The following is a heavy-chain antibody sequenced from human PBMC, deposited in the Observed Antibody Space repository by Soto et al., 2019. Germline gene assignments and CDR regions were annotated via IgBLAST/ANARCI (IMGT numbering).Heavy chain of an antibody. D-gene: IGHD5-12*01. CDR3: AGSNSGYDSPYYFDY. J-gene: IGHJ4*02. CDR2: IYHSGST. V-gene: IGHV4-4*02. Sequence: PSETLSLTCAVSSGSISSSSLRSWVRQPPGKGLEWIGEIYHSGSTNYNPSLKSRVTISVDKSKNQFSLKLSSVTAADTAVYYCAGSNSGYDSPYYFDYWGQGTLVTVSS. CDR1: SGSISSSSL.